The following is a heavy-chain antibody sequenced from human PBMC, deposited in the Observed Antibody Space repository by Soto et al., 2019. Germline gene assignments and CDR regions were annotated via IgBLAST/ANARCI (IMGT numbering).Heavy chain of an antibody. CDR1: GGSFSPRY. Sequence: QVHLQQWGAGLLKPSETLSLTCAVYGGSFSPRYWSWIRQPPGKGLEWIGEINNVGSTNYNMSLKSRVTTSMDAPKNQVSLRVTSVTAADTAVYYCGRVGCPNGHCSSLDYWGQGTLVTVSS. V-gene: IGHV4-34*01. CDR2: INNVGST. J-gene: IGHJ4*02. D-gene: IGHD2-21*02. CDR3: GRVGCPNGHCSSLDY.